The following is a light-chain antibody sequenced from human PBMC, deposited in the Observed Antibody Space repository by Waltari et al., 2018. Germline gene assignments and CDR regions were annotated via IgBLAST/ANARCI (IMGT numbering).Light chain of an antibody. Sequence: QSVLTQPPSASGTPGQRVTIACSVISANTGRTTLNWYQRLPGTAPKLLIYRHNQRPSGVPDRFSGSKSGTSASLAISGLQSEDEADYYCAAWDDSLNGVVFGGGTKLTVL. CDR1: SANTGRTT. CDR2: RHN. CDR3: AAWDDSLNGVV. J-gene: IGLJ2*01. V-gene: IGLV1-44*01.